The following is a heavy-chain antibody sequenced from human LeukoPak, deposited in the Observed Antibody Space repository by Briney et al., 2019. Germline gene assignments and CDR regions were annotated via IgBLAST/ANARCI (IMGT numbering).Heavy chain of an antibody. Sequence: GGSLRLSCAASGFTFSSYDMTWVRQAPGKGLEWVSYISSSSSTIYYADSVKGRFTISRDNAKNSLYLQLNSLRAEDTAVYYCASVVMITFGGVSYFDYWGQGTLVTVSS. CDR2: ISSSSSTI. CDR3: ASVVMITFGGVSYFDY. D-gene: IGHD3-16*01. CDR1: GFTFSSYD. J-gene: IGHJ4*02. V-gene: IGHV3-48*01.